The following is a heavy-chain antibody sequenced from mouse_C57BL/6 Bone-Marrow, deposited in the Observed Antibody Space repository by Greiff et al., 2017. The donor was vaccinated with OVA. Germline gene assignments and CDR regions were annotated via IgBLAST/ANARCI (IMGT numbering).Heavy chain of an antibody. CDR3: ARSRWLLRGAWFAY. D-gene: IGHD2-3*01. CDR1: GYTFTSYW. J-gene: IGHJ3*01. V-gene: IGHV1-50*01. Sequence: QVQLQQPGAELVKPGASVKLSCKASGYTFTSYWMQWVKQRPGQGLEWIGEIDPSDSYTNYNQKFKGKATLTVDTSSSTAYMQLSSLTSEDSAVYYCARSRWLLRGAWFAYWGQGTLVTVSA. CDR2: IDPSDSYT.